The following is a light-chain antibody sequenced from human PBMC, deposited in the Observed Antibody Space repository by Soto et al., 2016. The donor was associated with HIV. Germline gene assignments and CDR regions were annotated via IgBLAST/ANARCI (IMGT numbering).Light chain of an antibody. CDR2: QDT. CDR1: KLGEKY. V-gene: IGLV3-1*01. Sequence: SYELIQAPSVSVSPGQTVSITCSGDKLGEKYACWYQQKSGQAPVLVIYQDTKRPSGIPERFSGSNSGNTATLTISRVEAGDEADYYCQVWDSSSEHYYVFGTGTQVTVL. J-gene: IGLJ1*01. CDR3: QVWDSSSEHYYV.